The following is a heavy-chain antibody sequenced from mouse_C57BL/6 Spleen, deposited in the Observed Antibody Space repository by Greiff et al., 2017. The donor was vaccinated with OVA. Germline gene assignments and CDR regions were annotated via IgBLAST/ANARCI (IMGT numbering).Heavy chain of an antibody. D-gene: IGHD2-4*01. Sequence: VQLVESGAELVKPGASVKISCKASGYAFSSYWMNWVKQRPGKGLEWIGQIYPGDGDTNYNGKFKGKATLTADKSSSTAYMQLSSLTSEDSAVYFCARGVDYEGFAYWGQGTLVTVSA. CDR3: ARGVDYEGFAY. CDR2: IYPGDGDT. V-gene: IGHV1-80*01. J-gene: IGHJ3*01. CDR1: GYAFSSYW.